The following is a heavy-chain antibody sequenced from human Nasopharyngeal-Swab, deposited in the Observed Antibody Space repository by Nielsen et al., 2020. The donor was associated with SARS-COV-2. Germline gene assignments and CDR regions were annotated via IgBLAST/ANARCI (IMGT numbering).Heavy chain of an antibody. CDR3: PTDRGIPERPLFDF. D-gene: IGHD1-14*01. J-gene: IGHJ4*02. V-gene: IGHV3-15*01. CDR1: GFTFTNAW. Sequence: GGSLRLSCAASGFTFTNAWMGWVRQAPGKGLEWVGRIKSKSDGGTTDYAAPVKGRFSISRDDSRNTIYVQMNTLQTEDTAVYYCPTDRGIPERPLFDFWGQGTLVTVSS. CDR2: IKSKSDGGTT.